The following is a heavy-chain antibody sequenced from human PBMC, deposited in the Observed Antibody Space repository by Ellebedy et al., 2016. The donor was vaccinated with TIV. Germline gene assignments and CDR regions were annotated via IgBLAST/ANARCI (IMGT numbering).Heavy chain of an antibody. J-gene: IGHJ4*02. CDR3: ARQPPLNVMVRGVLYFDY. V-gene: IGHV4-39*01. D-gene: IGHD3-10*01. CDR1: GGSISSSNYY. Sequence: SETLSLTCTVSGGSISSSNYYWGWVRQPPGKGLEWIGSFSYSGYTYYTPSLKSRVTISGDTSKNQFSRKLTSVTAADTAVYYCARQPPLNVMVRGVLYFDYWGQGTLVTVSS. CDR2: FSYSGYT.